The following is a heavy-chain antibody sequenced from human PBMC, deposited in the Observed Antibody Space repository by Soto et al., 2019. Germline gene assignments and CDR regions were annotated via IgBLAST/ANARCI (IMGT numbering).Heavy chain of an antibody. V-gene: IGHV1-69*13. J-gene: IGHJ4*02. CDR1: GGTFSSYA. CDR3: ARAVRSACFEY. D-gene: IGHD4-17*01. CDR2: IIPIFGTA. Sequence: AASVKVSCKASGGTFSSYAISWVRQAPGQGLEWMGGIIPIFGTANYAQKFQGRVTITADESTSIAYMELSSLRSEDTAVYYCARAVRSACFEYWGQGTLVTVSS.